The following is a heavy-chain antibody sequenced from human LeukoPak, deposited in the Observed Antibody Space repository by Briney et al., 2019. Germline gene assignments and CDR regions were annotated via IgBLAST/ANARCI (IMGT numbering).Heavy chain of an antibody. CDR1: GYKFSTYW. J-gene: IGHJ4*02. CDR2: IYPADSDT. Sequence: PGESLKISCKGSGYKFSTYWIGWVRQLPGKGLEWMGIIYPADSDTRYRPSFQGQVTISADKSITTAYLQWSSLTASDTAMYYCARFYGYSGYGSYFDFWGQGTLVTVSS. V-gene: IGHV5-51*01. CDR3: ARFYGYSGYGSYFDF. D-gene: IGHD5-12*01.